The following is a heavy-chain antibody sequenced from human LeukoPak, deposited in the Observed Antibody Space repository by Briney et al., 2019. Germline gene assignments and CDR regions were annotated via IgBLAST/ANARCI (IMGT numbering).Heavy chain of an antibody. V-gene: IGHV3-23*01. CDR2: ITGSGGST. CDR1: GFTFSNYA. D-gene: IGHD5-12*01. Sequence: GGSLRLSCAASGFTFSNYAMTWVRQAQGKGLQWVSAITGSGGSTSYADSVKGRFAISRDNSKNTLYLQMNSLRAEDTVVYYCATLMRGPTGYSGYGGEDYWGQGTLVTVSS. CDR3: ATLMRGPTGYSGYGGEDY. J-gene: IGHJ4*02.